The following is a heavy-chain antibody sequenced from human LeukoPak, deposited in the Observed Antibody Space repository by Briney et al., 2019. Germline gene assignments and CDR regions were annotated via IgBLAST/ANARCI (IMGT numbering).Heavy chain of an antibody. J-gene: IGHJ4*02. CDR1: GFTFSSYG. V-gene: IGHV3-23*01. CDR2: ISGSGGTI. Sequence: GGTLRLSCAASGFTFSSYGMSWVRQAPGKGLEWVSAISGSGGTIYYADSVKGRFTTSRDNSKNTLYLQMNSLRAEDTAIYYCAKGGFDWFGDDYWGQGTLVTVSS. D-gene: IGHD3-10*01. CDR3: AKGGFDWFGDDY.